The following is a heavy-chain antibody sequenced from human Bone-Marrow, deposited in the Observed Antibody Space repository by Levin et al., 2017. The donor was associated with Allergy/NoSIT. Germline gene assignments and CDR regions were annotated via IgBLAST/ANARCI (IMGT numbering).Heavy chain of an antibody. D-gene: IGHD6-19*01. CDR3: TTSIAVVTTNDH. Sequence: GESLKISCSASGFSFSNIWMNWVRQAPGKGLEWIGRLRSNTDGGTGDYAAPVKGRFIISRDDSKKTLYLQMNSLKIEDTAVYYCTTSIAVVTTNDHWGQGTLVTVSS. CDR2: LRSNTDGGTG. V-gene: IGHV3-15*05. J-gene: IGHJ4*02. CDR1: GFSFSNIW.